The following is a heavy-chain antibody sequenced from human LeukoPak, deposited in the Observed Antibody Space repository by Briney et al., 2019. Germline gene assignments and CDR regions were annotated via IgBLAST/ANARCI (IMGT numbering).Heavy chain of an antibody. Sequence: PGGSLRLSCAASGFTFSNYYMTWLRQTPGKGLEWVSSISSSSSYIYYADSVKGRFTIFRDNAKNSLYLQMNSLRAEDTAVYYCATQYQLLAFDYWGQGTLVTVSS. D-gene: IGHD2-2*01. CDR3: ATQYQLLAFDY. CDR2: ISSSSSYI. CDR1: GFTFSNYY. J-gene: IGHJ4*02. V-gene: IGHV3-21*01.